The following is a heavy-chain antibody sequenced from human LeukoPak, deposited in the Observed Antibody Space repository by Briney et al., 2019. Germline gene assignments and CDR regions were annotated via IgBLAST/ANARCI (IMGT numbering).Heavy chain of an antibody. CDR1: GGSISSYY. Sequence: PSETLSLTCTVSGGSISSYYWSWIRQPAGKGLEWIGRIYTSGSTNYNPSLKSRVTMSADTSKSQFSLKLSSVTAADTAVYYCARDGLEWRAFDTWGQGTMVTVSS. J-gene: IGHJ3*02. CDR3: ARDGLEWRAFDT. V-gene: IGHV4-4*07. CDR2: IYTSGST. D-gene: IGHD3-3*01.